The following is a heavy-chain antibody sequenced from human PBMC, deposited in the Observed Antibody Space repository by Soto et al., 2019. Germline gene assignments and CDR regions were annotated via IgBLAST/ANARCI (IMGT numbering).Heavy chain of an antibody. CDR3: ARDPGDRNGVSV. D-gene: IGHD1-1*01. CDR2: IYSGGST. J-gene: IGHJ6*02. Sequence: EVQVVESGGGLVQPGGSLRLSCAGSGFTVSSDYMSWVRQAPGKGLEWVSVIYSGGSTYYADSVKGRFTISRDNSKNTLYLQMNSLRAEDTAVYYCARDPGDRNGVSVWGQGTTVTVSS. V-gene: IGHV3-66*01. CDR1: GFTVSSDY.